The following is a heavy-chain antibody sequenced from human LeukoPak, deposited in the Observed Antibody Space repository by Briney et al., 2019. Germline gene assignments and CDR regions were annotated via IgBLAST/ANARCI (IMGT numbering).Heavy chain of an antibody. J-gene: IGHJ4*02. CDR2: INPNSGGT. CDR1: GYTFTSYG. CDR3: ARDEEGHDY. V-gene: IGHV1-2*02. Sequence: ASVKVSCKASGYTFTSYGISWVRQAPGQGLEWMGWINPNSGGTNYAQKFQGRVTMTRDTSISTAYMELSRLRSDDTAVYYCARDEEGHDYWGQGTLVTVSS.